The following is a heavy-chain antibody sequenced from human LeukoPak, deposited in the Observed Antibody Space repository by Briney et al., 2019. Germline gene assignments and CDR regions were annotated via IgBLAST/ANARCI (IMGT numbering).Heavy chain of an antibody. J-gene: IGHJ2*01. CDR1: GGSITNYY. CDR2: VSYSGRT. CDR3: ARPGLRDGYNGDYWFFDL. V-gene: IGHV4-59*01. D-gene: IGHD5-24*01. Sequence: SETLSLTCTVSGGSITNYYWNWVRQSPGKDLEWIGYVSYSGRTHYTSSLKSRVAISLDMSKNQSSLNLTSVTAADTAVYYCARPGLRDGYNGDYWFFDLWGRGTLVTVSS.